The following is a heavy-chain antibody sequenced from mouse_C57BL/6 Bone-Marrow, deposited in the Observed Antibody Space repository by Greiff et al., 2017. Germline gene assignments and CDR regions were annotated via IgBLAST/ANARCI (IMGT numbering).Heavy chain of an antibody. CDR1: GFTFSSYA. CDR2: ISDGGSYT. CDR3: ARDLYGSSYQFAY. Sequence: EVKLVESGGGLVKPGGSLKLSCAASGFTFSSYAMSWVRQTPEKRLEWVATISDGGSYTYYTDNVKGRFTISRDNAKNNLYLQMSHLKSEDTAMYYCARDLYGSSYQFAYWGQGTLVTVSA. D-gene: IGHD1-1*01. V-gene: IGHV5-4*01. J-gene: IGHJ3*01.